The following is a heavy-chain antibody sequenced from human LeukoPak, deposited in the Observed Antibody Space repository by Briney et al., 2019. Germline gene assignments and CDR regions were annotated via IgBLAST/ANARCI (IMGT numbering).Heavy chain of an antibody. CDR1: GFTFGDYA. V-gene: IGHV3-49*03. Sequence: PGGSLRLSCTASGFTFGDYAMSWFRQAPGKGLEWVGFIRSKAYGGTTEYAASVKGRFTISRDDSKSIAYLQMNSLKTEDTAVYYCTRDRHEVRYFDCLPQPIMGFDYWGQGTLVTVSS. D-gene: IGHD3-9*01. CDR2: IRSKAYGGTT. J-gene: IGHJ4*02. CDR3: TRDRHEVRYFDCLPQPIMGFDY.